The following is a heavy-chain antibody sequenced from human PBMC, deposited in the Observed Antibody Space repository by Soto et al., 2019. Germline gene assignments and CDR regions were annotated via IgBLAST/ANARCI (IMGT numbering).Heavy chain of an antibody. D-gene: IGHD5-12*01. Sequence: VQKLESGGGLVQPGGSLRLSCAASGLTFSAYPMSWVRQAPGKGLEWVSSISGSGDRTYYADSVKGRFTISRDNSKNTLYLQMNSLRVEDTAVYFCPFGWGGGHEGYWGQGTRVTVSS. J-gene: IGHJ4*02. CDR2: ISGSGDRT. V-gene: IGHV3-23*01. CDR3: PFGWGGGHEGY. CDR1: GLTFSAYP.